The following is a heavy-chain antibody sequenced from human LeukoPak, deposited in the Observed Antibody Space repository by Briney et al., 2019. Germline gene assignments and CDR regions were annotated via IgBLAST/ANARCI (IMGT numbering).Heavy chain of an antibody. CDR1: GGSFSDYL. CDR2: INQGGRT. D-gene: IGHD3-10*01. CDR3: ARGKRVWFGELMTSFSYFYIDV. Sequence: KTSETLSLTCAANGGSFSDYLWTWIRQSPGKGLEWIGEINQGGRTNFNPSLKSRVTISADRSKYHFSLTLRSVTAADTAVYYCARGKRVWFGELMTSFSYFYIDVWGRGTTVIVSS. J-gene: IGHJ6*03. V-gene: IGHV4-34*01.